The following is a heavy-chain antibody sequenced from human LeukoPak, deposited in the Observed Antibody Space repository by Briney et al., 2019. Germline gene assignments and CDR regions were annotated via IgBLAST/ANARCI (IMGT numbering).Heavy chain of an antibody. J-gene: IGHJ3*02. D-gene: IGHD3-10*01. V-gene: IGHV4-31*03. CDR2: IYYSGST. CDR3: AREGVTMVRGVISPLGAFDI. CDR1: GGSISRGGYY. Sequence: SQTLSLTCTVSGGSISRGGYYWSWIRQHPGKGLEWIGYIYYSGSTYYNPSLKSRVTISVDTSKNQFSLKLSSVTAADTAVYYCAREGVTMVRGVISPLGAFDIWGQGTMVTVSS.